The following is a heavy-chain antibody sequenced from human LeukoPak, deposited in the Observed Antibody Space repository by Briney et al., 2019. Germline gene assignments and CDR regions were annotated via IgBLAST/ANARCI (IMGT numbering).Heavy chain of an antibody. CDR3: AKDRANWAIDD. D-gene: IGHD3-16*01. J-gene: IGHJ4*02. V-gene: IGHV3-69-1*01. Sequence: SGGSLRLSCVASGFTITDHPMNWVRQAPGKGLEWISYIGGDGIAFYADSVKGRFTASKDDARKSMYLQMNSLRVEDTAVYYCAKDRANWAIDDWGQGTQVTVSS. CDR1: GFTITDHP. CDR2: IGGDGIA.